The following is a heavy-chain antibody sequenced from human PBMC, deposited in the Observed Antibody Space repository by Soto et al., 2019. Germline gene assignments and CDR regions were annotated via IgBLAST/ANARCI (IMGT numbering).Heavy chain of an antibody. J-gene: IGHJ4*02. D-gene: IGHD5-12*01. CDR2: VKDGGNT. V-gene: IGHV4-34*01. CDR3: ARGQEGVVATH. Sequence: QVQLQQWGAGLLKPSETLSLNCAVTGVSLSGYYWSWIRQPPGKGLEWIGEVKDGGNTNYSPSLRGRVTISSDTSNNQFSLRLNSVTAADTGVYYCARGQEGVVATHWDQGSLVTVSS. CDR1: GVSLSGYY.